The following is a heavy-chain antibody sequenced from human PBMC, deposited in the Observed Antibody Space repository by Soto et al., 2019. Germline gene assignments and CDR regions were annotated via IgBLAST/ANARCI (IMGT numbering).Heavy chain of an antibody. Sequence: QVQLVESGGGLVKPGGSLRLSCVASGFTFRDHYMTWIRQAPGKGLEWISYISGSGLTIHSADSLKGRFTISRDSAKXXXXXXXXXXXXXXXXXXXXXXXXXXXYEDHYYMDVWGNGTTVTVSS. J-gene: IGHJ6*03. CDR3: XXXXXXXYEDHYYMDV. V-gene: IGHV3-11*01. CDR2: ISGSGLTI. D-gene: IGHD3-16*01. CDR1: GFTFRDHY.